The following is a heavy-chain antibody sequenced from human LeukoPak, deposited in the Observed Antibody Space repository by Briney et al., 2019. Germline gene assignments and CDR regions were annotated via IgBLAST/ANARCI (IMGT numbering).Heavy chain of an antibody. Sequence: GGYLRLSCAATGCTFSSYAMSWVRQAPGKGLKWVSGISGSGDGTYYADSVKGRFTISRDNSKNTLYMQMNSLRADDTAVYYCAKRRDGYNNGAFDIWGQGTMVIVSS. J-gene: IGHJ3*02. CDR1: GCTFSSYA. CDR2: ISGSGDGT. CDR3: AKRRDGYNNGAFDI. D-gene: IGHD5-24*01. V-gene: IGHV3-23*01.